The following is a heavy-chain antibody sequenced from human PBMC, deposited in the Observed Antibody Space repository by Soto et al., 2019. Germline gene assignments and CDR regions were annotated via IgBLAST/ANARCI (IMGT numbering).Heavy chain of an antibody. Sequence: QVHLVQSGAEVKKPGASVKVSCKGSGYTFTSYGITWVRQAPGQGLEWMGWISAHNGNTDYAQKLGRRVTVTRDTSTSTAYMELRSLRSDDTAVYYCARGRYGDYWGQGALVTVSS. V-gene: IGHV1-18*01. CDR1: GYTFTSYG. CDR3: ARGRYGDY. CDR2: ISAHNGNT. J-gene: IGHJ4*02. D-gene: IGHD1-1*01.